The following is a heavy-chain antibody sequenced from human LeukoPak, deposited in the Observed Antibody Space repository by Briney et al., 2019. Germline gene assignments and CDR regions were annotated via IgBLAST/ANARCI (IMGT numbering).Heavy chain of an antibody. Sequence: PSETLSLTCTDSGGSITSYYWSCIRQPAGKRREWIGRIYTIGSTNYNPSLKSRVTISLDKTKTQSSLNLSSVTAADTAVYYCARDIPGYTGSPQRDFDYWGQGTLVTVSP. CDR2: IYTIGST. V-gene: IGHV4-4*07. D-gene: IGHD1-26*01. CDR3: ARDIPGYTGSPQRDFDY. CDR1: GGSITSYY. J-gene: IGHJ4*02.